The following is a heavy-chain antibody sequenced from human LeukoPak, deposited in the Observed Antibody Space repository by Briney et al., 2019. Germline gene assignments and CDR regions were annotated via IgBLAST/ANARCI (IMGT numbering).Heavy chain of an antibody. V-gene: IGHV3-11*01. CDR1: GFRFDYYY. Sequence: GGSLRLSCAASGFRFDYYYMTWVRQAPGKGLEWVSYISSSGTTIDYAASVKGRFTISRDNDQNTVYLQMNSLRAEDTAVYYCARDLGTRGSCVNWGQGTLVTVSS. D-gene: IGHD1-1*01. CDR3: ARDLGTRGSCVN. CDR2: ISSSGTTI. J-gene: IGHJ4*02.